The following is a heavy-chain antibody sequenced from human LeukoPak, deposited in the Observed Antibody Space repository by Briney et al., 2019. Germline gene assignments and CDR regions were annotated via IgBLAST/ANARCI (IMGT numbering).Heavy chain of an antibody. Sequence: PGGSLRLSCAASGFSFSDYAMNWVRQAPGKGLEWVSSISSASNYIYYADSVKGRFTISRDNAKNSLYLQVNSLRAEDTAVYYCARGGWLPDYWGQGTLVTVSS. J-gene: IGHJ4*02. CDR2: ISSASNYI. V-gene: IGHV3-21*01. D-gene: IGHD3-22*01. CDR3: ARGGWLPDY. CDR1: GFSFSDYA.